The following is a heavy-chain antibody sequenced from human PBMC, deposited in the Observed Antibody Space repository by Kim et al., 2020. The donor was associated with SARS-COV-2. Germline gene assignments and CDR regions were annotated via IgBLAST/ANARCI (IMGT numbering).Heavy chain of an antibody. V-gene: IGHV3-21*01. J-gene: IGHJ4*02. D-gene: IGHD6-19*01. CDR3: ARAEQWLVPVDY. CDR1: GFTFSSYS. Sequence: GGSLRLSCAASGFTFSSYSMNWVRQAPGKGLEWVSSISSSSSYIYYADSVKGRFTISRDNAKNSLYLQMNSLRAEDTAVYYCARAEQWLVPVDYWGQGTLVTVSS. CDR2: ISSSSSYI.